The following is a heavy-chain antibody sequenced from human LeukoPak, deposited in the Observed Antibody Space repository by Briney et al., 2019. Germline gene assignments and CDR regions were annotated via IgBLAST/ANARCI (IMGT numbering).Heavy chain of an antibody. CDR1: GGSFSSGSYY. Sequence: PSETLSLTCTVSGGSFSSGSYYWSWIRQPPGKGLEWLGYIYYSGSTNYNPSLKSRVTISVDTSKNQFSLKLSSVTAADTAVYYCARDSRYSSGWFFDYWGQGTLITVSS. D-gene: IGHD6-19*01. V-gene: IGHV4-61*01. J-gene: IGHJ4*02. CDR3: ARDSRYSSGWFFDY. CDR2: IYYSGST.